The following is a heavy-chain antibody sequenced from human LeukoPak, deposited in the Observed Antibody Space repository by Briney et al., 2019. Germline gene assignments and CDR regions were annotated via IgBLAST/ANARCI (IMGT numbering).Heavy chain of an antibody. CDR3: ARGFYDILIGKGYFDY. Sequence: PSGTLSLTCAVSGGSISSSNWWSWVRQPPGKGLEWIGEIYHSGSTNYNPSLKSRVTISVDKSKNQFSLKLSSVTAADTALYYCARGFYDILIGKGYFDYWGQGNLVTVSS. CDR1: GGSISSSNW. V-gene: IGHV4-4*02. CDR2: IYHSGST. J-gene: IGHJ4*02. D-gene: IGHD3-9*01.